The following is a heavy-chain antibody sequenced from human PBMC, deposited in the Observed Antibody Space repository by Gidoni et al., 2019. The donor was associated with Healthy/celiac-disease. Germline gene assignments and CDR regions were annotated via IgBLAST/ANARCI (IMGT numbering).Heavy chain of an antibody. J-gene: IGHJ4*02. V-gene: IGHV3-21*01. D-gene: IGHD6-19*01. Sequence: EVQLVESGGGLVKPGGSLRLSCAASGFTFSSYSMNWVRQAPGKGLEWVSSISSSSSYIYYADSVKGRFTISRDNAKNSLYLQMNSLRAEDTAVYYCARDHMGSGWSSYFDYWGQGTLVTVSS. CDR2: ISSSSSYI. CDR1: GFTFSSYS. CDR3: ARDHMGSGWSSYFDY.